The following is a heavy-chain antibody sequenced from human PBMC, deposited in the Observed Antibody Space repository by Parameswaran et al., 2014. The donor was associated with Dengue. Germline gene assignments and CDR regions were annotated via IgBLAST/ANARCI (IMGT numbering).Heavy chain of an antibody. CDR3: ARGRGRRIAAAPYYYGMDV. D-gene: IGHD6-13*01. J-gene: IGHJ6*02. V-gene: IGHV4-34*01. Sequence: RWIRQPPGKGLEWIGEISHSGSTNYNPSLKSRVTISVDTSKNQFSLKLSSVTAADTAVYYCARGRGRRIAAAPYYYGMDVWGQGTTVTVSS. CDR2: ISHSGST.